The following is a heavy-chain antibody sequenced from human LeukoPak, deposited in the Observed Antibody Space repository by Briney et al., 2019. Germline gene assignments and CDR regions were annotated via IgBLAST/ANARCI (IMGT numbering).Heavy chain of an antibody. V-gene: IGHV4-59*01. Sequence: SETLSLTCTVSGGSISSYYWNWIRQPPGKGLEWIGYIYYSGSTNYKPSLKSRVTIAVDTSKNQFSLKLNSVTAADTAVYYCARGGYYGSGNDFRFDPWGQGTLVTVSS. CDR3: ARGGYYGSGNDFRFDP. J-gene: IGHJ5*02. CDR2: IYYSGST. CDR1: GGSISSYY. D-gene: IGHD3-10*01.